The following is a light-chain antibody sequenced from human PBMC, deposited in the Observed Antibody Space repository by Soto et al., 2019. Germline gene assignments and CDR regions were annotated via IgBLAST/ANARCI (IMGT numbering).Light chain of an antibody. V-gene: IGLV2-14*02. J-gene: IGLJ3*02. Sequence: QSALTQPASVSGSPGQSITISCTGTSSTVGGFNVVSWYQQHPGKAPKVIIYEGIKRPSGVSNRFSGSNSGSTASLTISGLQAEDEADYYCCSYTSSGTPVFGGGTKLTVL. CDR2: EGI. CDR1: SSTVGGFNV. CDR3: CSYTSSGTPV.